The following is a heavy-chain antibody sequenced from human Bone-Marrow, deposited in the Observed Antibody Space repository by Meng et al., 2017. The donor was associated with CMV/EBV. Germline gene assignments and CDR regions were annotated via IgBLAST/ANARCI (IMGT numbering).Heavy chain of an antibody. CDR1: GFTFDDYT. CDR3: AKDIGCSSTSCYHGMDV. CDR2: ISWDGGST. Sequence: GGSLRLSCAASGFTFDDYTMHWVRQAPGKGLEWVSLISWDGGSTYYADSVKGRFTISRDNSKNSLYLQMNSLRTEDTALYYCAKDIGCSSTSCYHGMDVWGQGTMVTVSS. V-gene: IGHV3-43*01. D-gene: IGHD2-2*01. J-gene: IGHJ6*02.